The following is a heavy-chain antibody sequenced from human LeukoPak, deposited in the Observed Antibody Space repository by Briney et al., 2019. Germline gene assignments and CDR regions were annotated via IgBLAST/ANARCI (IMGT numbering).Heavy chain of an antibody. Sequence: SETLSLTCAVYGGSFSGYYWSWIRQPPGKGLEWIGEINHSGSTNYNPSLKSRVTISVDTSKNQFSLKLSSVTAADTAVYYCAWGYCSSTSCYIYYFDYWGQGTLVTVSS. J-gene: IGHJ4*02. CDR1: GGSFSGYY. CDR3: AWGYCSSTSCYIYYFDY. CDR2: INHSGST. V-gene: IGHV4-34*01. D-gene: IGHD2-2*01.